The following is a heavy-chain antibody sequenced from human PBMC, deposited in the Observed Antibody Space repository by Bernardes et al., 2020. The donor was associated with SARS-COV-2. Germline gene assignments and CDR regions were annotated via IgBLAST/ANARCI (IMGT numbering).Heavy chain of an antibody. CDR2: ISYDGSNK. J-gene: IGHJ4*02. CDR3: ARVLGGSYFSGFDY. Sequence: GGSLRLSCAASGFTFSSYAMHWVRQAPGKGLEWVAVISYDGSNKYYADSVKGRFTISRDNSKNTLYLQMNSLRAEDTAVYYCARVLGGSYFSGFDYWGQGTLVTVSS. CDR1: GFTFSSYA. D-gene: IGHD1-26*01. V-gene: IGHV3-30-3*01.